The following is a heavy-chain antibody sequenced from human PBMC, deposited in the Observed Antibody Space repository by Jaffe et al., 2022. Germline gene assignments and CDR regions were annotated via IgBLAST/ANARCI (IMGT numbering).Heavy chain of an antibody. CDR1: GGTFSSYA. J-gene: IGHJ5*02. D-gene: IGHD3-10*01. CDR2: IIPIFGTA. V-gene: IGHV1-69*05. CDR3: ARAARSMWFGETPMGWYNWFDP. Sequence: QVQLVQSGAEVKKPGSSVKVSCKASGGTFSSYAISWVRQAPGQGLEWMGGIIPIFGTANYAQKFQGRVTITTDESTSTAYMELSSLRSEDTAVYYCARAARSMWFGETPMGWYNWFDPWGQGTLVTVSS.